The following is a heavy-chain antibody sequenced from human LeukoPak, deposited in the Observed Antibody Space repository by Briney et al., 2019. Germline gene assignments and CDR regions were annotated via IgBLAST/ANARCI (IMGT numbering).Heavy chain of an antibody. CDR1: GASVTSTGYC. Sequence: PSETLSLTCTVSGASVTSTGYCWAWLRQPPGKGLEWIGSIYDNGNTYYNLPLTSRVTLSLDTSKNQCSLKLSSVTAADTAVYYCAREEYDFNSYMDVWGKGTTVTVSS. V-gene: IGHV4-39*07. J-gene: IGHJ6*03. CDR3: AREEYDFNSYMDV. CDR2: IYDNGNT.